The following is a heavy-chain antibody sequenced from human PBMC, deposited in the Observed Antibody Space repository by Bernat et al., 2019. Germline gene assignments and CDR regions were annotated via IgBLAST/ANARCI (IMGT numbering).Heavy chain of an antibody. V-gene: IGHV3-30*18. CDR1: GFTFSSYG. CDR3: AKPRVVGATGPFDY. J-gene: IGHJ4*02. CDR2: ISYDGSNK. Sequence: QVQLAESGGGVVQPGRSLRLSCAASGFTFSSYGMHWVRQAPGKGLEWVAVISYDGSNKYYADSVKGRFTISRDNSKNTLYLQMNSLRAEDTAVYYCAKPRVVGATGPFDYWGQGTLVTVSS. D-gene: IGHD1-26*01.